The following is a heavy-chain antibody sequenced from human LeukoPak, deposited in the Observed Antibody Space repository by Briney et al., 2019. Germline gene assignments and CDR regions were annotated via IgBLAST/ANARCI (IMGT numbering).Heavy chain of an antibody. V-gene: IGHV1-8*03. CDR3: ARVGYSYGTTYHY. Sequence: ASVKVSCKASGYTFTRNDINWVRQATGQGLEWMGWMDPNSGNTGYAQKFQGRITITRNTSISTAYMELSSLRSEDTAVYYCARVGYSYGTTYHYWGQGTLVTVSS. D-gene: IGHD5-18*01. CDR1: GYTFTRND. J-gene: IGHJ4*02. CDR2: MDPNSGNT.